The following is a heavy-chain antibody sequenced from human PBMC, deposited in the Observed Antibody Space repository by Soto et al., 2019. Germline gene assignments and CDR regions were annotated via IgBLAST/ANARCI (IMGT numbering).Heavy chain of an antibody. V-gene: IGHV5-51*01. D-gene: IGHD2-2*01. CDR3: ARRGRYCSSTSCAYYYYYMDV. CDR1: GYSFTSYW. Sequence: PGESLKISCKGSGYSFTSYWIGWVRQMPGKGLEWMGIIYPGDSDTRYSPSFQGQVTISADKSISTAYLQWSSLKASDTAMYYCARRGRYCSSTSCAYYYYYMDVWGNGTTVTVSS. J-gene: IGHJ6*03. CDR2: IYPGDSDT.